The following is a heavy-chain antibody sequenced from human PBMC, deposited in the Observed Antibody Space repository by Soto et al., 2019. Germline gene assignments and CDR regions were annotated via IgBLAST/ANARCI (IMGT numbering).Heavy chain of an antibody. CDR2: ISYYGSNK. CDR1: GFTFSSYG. Sequence: LRLSCAASGFTFSSYGMHWVRQAPGKGLEWVAVISYYGSNKYYADSVKGRFTISRDNSKNTLYLQMNSLRAEDTAVYYCVKNSGAAAGKVVLNGDFDIWGQGTMVTVSS. V-gene: IGHV3-30*18. CDR3: VKNSGAAAGKVVLNGDFDI. J-gene: IGHJ3*02. D-gene: IGHD6-13*01.